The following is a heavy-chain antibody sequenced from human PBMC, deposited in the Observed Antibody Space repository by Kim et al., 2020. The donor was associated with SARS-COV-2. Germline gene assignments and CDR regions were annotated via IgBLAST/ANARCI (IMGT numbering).Heavy chain of an antibody. D-gene: IGHD6-19*01. V-gene: IGHV1-8*01. CDR2: T. Sequence: TGYAQKFQGRVTMTRNTSISTAYMELSSLRSEDTAVYYCAREVGFRQWTSWGQGTLVTVSS. J-gene: IGHJ4*02. CDR3: AREVGFRQWTS.